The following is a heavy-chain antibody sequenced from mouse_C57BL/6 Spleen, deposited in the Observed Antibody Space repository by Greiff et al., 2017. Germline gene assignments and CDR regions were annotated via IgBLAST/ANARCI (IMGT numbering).Heavy chain of an antibody. CDR3: ARSYGNYGYFDV. Sequence: ESGPGLVKPSQSLSLTCSVTGYSITSGYYWNWIRQFPGNKLEWMGYISYDGSNNYNPSLKNRISITRDTSKNQFFLKLNSVTTEDTATYYCARSYGNYGYFDVWGTGTTVTVSS. J-gene: IGHJ1*03. D-gene: IGHD2-1*01. V-gene: IGHV3-6*01. CDR2: ISYDGSN. CDR1: GYSITSGYY.